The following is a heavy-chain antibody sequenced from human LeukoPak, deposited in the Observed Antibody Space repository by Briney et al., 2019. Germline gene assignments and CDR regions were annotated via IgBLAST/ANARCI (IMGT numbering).Heavy chain of an antibody. CDR3: ATTTIRLGY. J-gene: IGHJ4*02. Sequence: SSETLSLTCTVSGGSISSSSYYWGWIRQPPGRGLEWIGSIYYSGSTYYNPSLKSRVTISVDTSKNQFSLKLSSVTAADTAVYYCATTTIRLGYWGQGTLVTVSS. CDR1: GGSISSSSYY. CDR2: IYYSGST. D-gene: IGHD1-26*01. V-gene: IGHV4-39*07.